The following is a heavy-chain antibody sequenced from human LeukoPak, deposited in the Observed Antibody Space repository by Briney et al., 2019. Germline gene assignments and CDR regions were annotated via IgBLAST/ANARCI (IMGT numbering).Heavy chain of an antibody. D-gene: IGHD3-22*01. V-gene: IGHV4-39*07. CDR3: ARISSGYSRAINY. CDR1: GGSISSSSYY. Sequence: SETLSLTCTVSGGSISSSSYYWGWVRQPPGKGLEWIGTIHYSGSTYYNPSLRSRVTISVDSAKNQFSLKLSSVTAADKAVYYCARISSGYSRAINYWGQGTLVTVSS. J-gene: IGHJ4*02. CDR2: IHYSGST.